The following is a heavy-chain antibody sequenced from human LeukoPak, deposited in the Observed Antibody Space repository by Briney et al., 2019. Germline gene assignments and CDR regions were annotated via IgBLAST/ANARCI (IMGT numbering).Heavy chain of an antibody. D-gene: IGHD6-19*01. CDR2: ISYDGSKK. CDR1: GFTFSSSA. V-gene: IGHV3-30*04. CDR3: ARSRSASTSGWYDCFDY. Sequence: QPGRSLRLSCAASGFTFSSSAMQWVRQAPGKGLEWVAVISYDGSKKYYADSVKGRFTISRDDSKNTLYLQMNSLRGEDTAVYYSARSRSASTSGWYDCFDYWGRGTLVTVSS. J-gene: IGHJ4*02.